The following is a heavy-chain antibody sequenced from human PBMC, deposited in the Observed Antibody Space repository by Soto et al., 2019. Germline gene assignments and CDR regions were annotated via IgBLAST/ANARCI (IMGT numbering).Heavy chain of an antibody. V-gene: IGHV1-69*04. J-gene: IGHJ3*02. CDR1: GGTFSSYT. D-gene: IGHD6-19*01. CDR2: IIPILGIA. Sequence: ASVKVSCKASGGTFSSYTISWVRQAPGQGLEWMGRIIPILGIANYAQKFQGRVTITADKSTSTAYMELSSLRSEDTAVYYCARDSLTAVAGNRAFDIWGQGTMVTVSS. CDR3: ARDSLTAVAGNRAFDI.